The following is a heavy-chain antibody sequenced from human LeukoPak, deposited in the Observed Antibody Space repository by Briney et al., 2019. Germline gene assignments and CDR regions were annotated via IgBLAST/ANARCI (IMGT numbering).Heavy chain of an antibody. J-gene: IGHJ4*02. CDR3: ARGRGDSKGTSFDF. D-gene: IGHD3-22*01. CDR1: GCSMNNYY. V-gene: IGHV4-59*01. Sequence: SETLSLTCSGSGCSMNNYYWSWIRQAPGKGLERVGYIYHTGSATCKPSLKSRVTLSLDTSKNQSSLRLNSVTAADTAVYYCARGRGDSKGTSFDFWGQGTLVTVSS. CDR2: IYHTGSA.